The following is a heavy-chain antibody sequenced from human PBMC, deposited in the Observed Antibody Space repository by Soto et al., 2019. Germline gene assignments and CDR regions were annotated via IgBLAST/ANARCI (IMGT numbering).Heavy chain of an antibody. J-gene: IGHJ6*02. Sequence: PGESLKISCKGSGYSFTSYWISWVRQMPGKGLEWMGRIDPSDSYTNYSPSFQGHVTISADKSISTAYLQWSSLKASDTAMYYCATLDCSGGSCYSPGVVGYYGMDVWGQGTTVTVSS. D-gene: IGHD2-15*01. V-gene: IGHV5-10-1*01. CDR2: IDPSDSYT. CDR1: GYSFTSYW. CDR3: ATLDCSGGSCYSPGVVGYYGMDV.